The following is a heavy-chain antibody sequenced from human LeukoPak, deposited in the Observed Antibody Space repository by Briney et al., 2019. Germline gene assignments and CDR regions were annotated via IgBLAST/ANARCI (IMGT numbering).Heavy chain of an antibody. D-gene: IGHD2-15*01. Sequence: SVKVSCKAPGGTFSSYAISWVRQAPGQGLEWMGGIIPIFGTANYAQKFQGRVTITADESTSTAYMELSSLRSEDTAVYYCARDRDYCSGGSCYRTLDYWGQGTLVTVSS. V-gene: IGHV1-69*01. CDR3: ARDRDYCSGGSCYRTLDY. J-gene: IGHJ4*02. CDR1: GGTFSSYA. CDR2: IIPIFGTA.